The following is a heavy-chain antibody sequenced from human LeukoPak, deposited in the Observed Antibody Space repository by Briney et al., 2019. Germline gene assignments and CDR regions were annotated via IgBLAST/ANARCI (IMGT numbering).Heavy chain of an antibody. D-gene: IGHD3-22*01. CDR3: TVQGVHYSDSRAFYY. V-gene: IGHV5-51*01. J-gene: IGHJ4*02. CDR1: GYSFPNYL. CDR2: IYPGDSDV. Sequence: AGESLKISCKTPGYSFPNYLIAWVRQMPGKGLELMGSIYPGDSDVRYSPSFQGQVTISADKSFTTAYLQWRSLKASDTAIYYSTVQGVHYSDSRAFYYWGQGTRVTVSS.